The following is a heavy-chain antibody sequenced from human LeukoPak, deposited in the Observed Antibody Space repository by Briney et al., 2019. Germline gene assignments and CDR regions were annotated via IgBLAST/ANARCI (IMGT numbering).Heavy chain of an antibody. V-gene: IGHV3-23*01. CDR3: AKVVGCYDSSGYLDY. CDR2: ISGSGGST. Sequence: GGSLRLSCAASGFTFSSYAMSWVRQAPGKGLEWVSAISGSGGSTYYADSVKGRFTISRDNSKNTLYLQMNSLRAEDTAVYYCAKVVGCYDSSGYLDYWGQGTLVTVPS. J-gene: IGHJ4*02. CDR1: GFTFSSYA. D-gene: IGHD3-22*01.